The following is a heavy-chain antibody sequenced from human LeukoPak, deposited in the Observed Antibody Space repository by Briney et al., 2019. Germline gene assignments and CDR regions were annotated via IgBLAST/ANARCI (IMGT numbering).Heavy chain of an antibody. D-gene: IGHD4-17*01. V-gene: IGHV3-30*18. CDR3: AKDRYGDYGSSFDY. Sequence: GESLRLSCAASGFTFSSYGMHWVRQAPGKGLEWVAVISYDGSNKYYADSVKGRFTISRDNSKNTLYLRMNSLRAEDTAVYYCAKDRYGDYGSSFDYWGQGTLVTVSS. CDR1: GFTFSSYG. CDR2: ISYDGSNK. J-gene: IGHJ4*02.